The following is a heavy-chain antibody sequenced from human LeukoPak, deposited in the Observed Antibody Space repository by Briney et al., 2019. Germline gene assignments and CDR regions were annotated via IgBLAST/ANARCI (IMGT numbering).Heavy chain of an antibody. CDR1: GGSISSGSYY. D-gene: IGHD1-1*01. Sequence: SETPSLTCTVSGGSISSGSYYWSWIRQPAGKGLEWIGRIYTSGSTNYNPSLKSRVTISVDTSKNQFSLKLSSVTAADTAVYYCARAERRVSNAFDIWGQGTMVTVSS. V-gene: IGHV4-61*02. J-gene: IGHJ3*02. CDR2: IYTSGST. CDR3: ARAERRVSNAFDI.